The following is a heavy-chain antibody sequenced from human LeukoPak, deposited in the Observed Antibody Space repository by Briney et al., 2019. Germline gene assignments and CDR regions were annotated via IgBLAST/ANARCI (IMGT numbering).Heavy chain of an antibody. D-gene: IGHD3-10*01. CDR1: GGTFSSYA. Sequence: ASVKVSCKASGGTFSSYAISWVRQAPGQGLEWMGIINPSGGSTSYAQKFQGRVTMTRDTSASTVYMELSSLRSEDTAVYYCARGYGSGSYSIDYWGQGTLVTVSS. CDR3: ARGYGSGSYSIDY. V-gene: IGHV1-46*01. J-gene: IGHJ4*02. CDR2: INPSGGST.